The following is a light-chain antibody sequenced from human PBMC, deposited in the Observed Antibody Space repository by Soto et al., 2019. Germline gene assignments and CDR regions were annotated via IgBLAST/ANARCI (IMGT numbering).Light chain of an antibody. CDR2: KAS. CDR3: QQYDSFPRT. J-gene: IGKJ1*01. Sequence: DIQMTQSPSTLSASVGDRVTITCRDSQSISSWLAWYQQKPGKAPKLLIYKASSLESGVPSRFSGSGSGTEFTLNISSLQPDDFAIYHCQQYDSFPRTFGQGTKVEIK. V-gene: IGKV1-5*03. CDR1: QSISSW.